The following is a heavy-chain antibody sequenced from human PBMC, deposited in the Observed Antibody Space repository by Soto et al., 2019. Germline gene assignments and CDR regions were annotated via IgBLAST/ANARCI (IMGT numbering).Heavy chain of an antibody. V-gene: IGHV3-48*04. CDR3: ARGWGCSSGSCYFTS. D-gene: IGHD2-15*01. CDR1: GFTFGSYS. Sequence: DVQLVEPGGGLVQPGGSLTLSCAASGFTFGSYSMNWVRQAPGKGLEWVSYISSTSSAIWYADSLKGRFIISRDNAENSLYLQMHSLRAEDTAVYFCARGWGCSSGSCYFTSWGQGTLVTVSS. CDR2: ISSTSSAI. J-gene: IGHJ5*02.